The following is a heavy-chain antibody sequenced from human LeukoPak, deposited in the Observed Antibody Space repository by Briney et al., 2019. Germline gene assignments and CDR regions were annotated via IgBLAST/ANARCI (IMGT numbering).Heavy chain of an antibody. CDR2: ISSDGGTT. CDR1: GFTFSSYA. CDR3: ASWQGWYFDL. J-gene: IGHJ2*01. Sequence: PGGSLRLSCAASGFTFSSYAMHWVRQAPGKGLEYVSAISSDGGTTYYANSLKGRFTISRDNSKNTLYLQMGSLRAEDMAVYYCASWQGWYFDLWGRGTLVTVSS. V-gene: IGHV3-64*01.